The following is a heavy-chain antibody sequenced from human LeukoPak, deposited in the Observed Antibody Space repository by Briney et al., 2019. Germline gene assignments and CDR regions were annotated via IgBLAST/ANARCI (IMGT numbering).Heavy chain of an antibody. Sequence: SETLSLTCTVSGGSISSSSYYWGWIRQPPGKGLEWIGSMYYSGSTYYNPSLKSLVTISADTSKNQFSLKLTSVTAADTAVYYCAGTRAVSGLVMVTEGNWFDPWGQGTLVTVSS. J-gene: IGHJ5*02. D-gene: IGHD2-21*02. CDR2: MYYSGST. CDR1: GGSISSSSYY. V-gene: IGHV4-39*07. CDR3: AGTRAVSGLVMVTEGNWFDP.